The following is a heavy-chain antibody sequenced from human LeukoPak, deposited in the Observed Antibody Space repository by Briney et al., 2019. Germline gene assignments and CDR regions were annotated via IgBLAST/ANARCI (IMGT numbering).Heavy chain of an antibody. J-gene: IGHJ6*02. CDR3: ARDYDFWSGYFPYYYYGMDV. Sequence: GGSLRLSCAASGFTFSSYAMHWVRQAPGKGLEWVAVISYDGSNKYYADSVKGRFTISRDNSKNTLYLQMNSLRAEDTAVYYCARDYDFWSGYFPYYYYGMDVWGQGTTATVSS. CDR2: ISYDGSNK. V-gene: IGHV3-30-3*01. CDR1: GFTFSSYA. D-gene: IGHD3-3*01.